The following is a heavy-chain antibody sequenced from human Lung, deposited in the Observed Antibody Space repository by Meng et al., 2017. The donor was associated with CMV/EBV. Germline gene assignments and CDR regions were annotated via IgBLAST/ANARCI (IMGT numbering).Heavy chain of an antibody. D-gene: IGHD4-17*01. CDR3: IRPYGDYTYYFGLDV. V-gene: IGHV3-73*01. Sequence: TFSDSDVHWVRQASGKGLEWVGHMRSKTYNYATAYGASMKGRFTISRDDSDNTAWLQMNSLKTEDTAVYYCIRPYGDYTYYFGLDVWGQGTTVTVSS. CDR2: MRSKTYNYAT. CDR1: TFSDSD. J-gene: IGHJ6*02.